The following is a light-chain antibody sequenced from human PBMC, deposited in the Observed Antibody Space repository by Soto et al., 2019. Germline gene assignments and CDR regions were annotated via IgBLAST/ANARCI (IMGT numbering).Light chain of an antibody. Sequence: EIALTQSPGTLSLSPGERATLSCRASQSVRSTYVDWYQQKPGQAPRLLIYGASSRAPGIPDRCSGSGTGTDFTLIISRVEPEDFAVYYCQQYRSSSWTFGQGTKVEIK. CDR3: QQYRSSSWT. J-gene: IGKJ1*01. CDR1: QSVRSTY. V-gene: IGKV3-20*01. CDR2: GAS.